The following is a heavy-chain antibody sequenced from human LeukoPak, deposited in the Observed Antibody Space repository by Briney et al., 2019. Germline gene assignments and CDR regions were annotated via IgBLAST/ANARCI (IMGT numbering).Heavy chain of an antibody. D-gene: IGHD2-2*01. V-gene: IGHV3-30*18. CDR3: AKDTYCSSTSCYLAFVHYYYGMDV. J-gene: IGHJ6*04. Sequence: GGSLRLSCAASGFTFSSYGMHWVRQAPGKGLEWVAVISYDGSNKYYADSVKGRFTISRDNSKNTLYLQMNSLRAEDTAVYYCAKDTYCSSTSCYLAFVHYYYGMDVWGKGTTVTVSS. CDR2: ISYDGSNK. CDR1: GFTFSSYG.